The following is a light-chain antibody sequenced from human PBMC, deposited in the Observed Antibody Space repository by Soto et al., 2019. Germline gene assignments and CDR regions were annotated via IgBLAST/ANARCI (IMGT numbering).Light chain of an antibody. CDR1: QSVSSSY. V-gene: IGKV3-20*01. Sequence: EIVLTQSPGTLSLSPGKRATLSCRASQSVSSSYLAWYQQKPGQAPRLLIYGASGRATGIPDRFSGSGSGTDFTLTISRLEPEDFAAYYCQQYGSSPPVTFGQGTRLEIK. CDR3: QQYGSSPPVT. J-gene: IGKJ5*01. CDR2: GAS.